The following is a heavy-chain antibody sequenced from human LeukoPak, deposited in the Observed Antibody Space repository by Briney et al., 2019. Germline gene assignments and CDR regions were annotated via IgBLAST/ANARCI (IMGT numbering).Heavy chain of an antibody. CDR2: MNPNSGNT. Sequence: ASVKVSCKASGYTFTSYDINWVRQATGQGLEWMGWMNPNSGNTGYAQKFQGRVTMTRNTSISTAYMELSSLRSEDTAVYYCARGRGSSKLGEYYFDYWGQGTLVTVSS. CDR3: ARGRGSSKLGEYYFDY. D-gene: IGHD3-16*01. CDR1: GYTFTSYD. J-gene: IGHJ4*02. V-gene: IGHV1-8*01.